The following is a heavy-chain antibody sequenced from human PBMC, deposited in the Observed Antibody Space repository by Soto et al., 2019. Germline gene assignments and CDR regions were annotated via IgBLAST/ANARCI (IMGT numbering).Heavy chain of an antibody. Sequence: EVQLVESGGGVIQPGGSLRLSCAASGFSVSSKYMTWVRQAPGKGLEWVSVIYGGGTTYYADSVKGRFTISRDNSKNRLYIQMTSLTAGYTAVYYCVQTTGWPGFDFWGQGTLVTVSS. V-gene: IGHV3-53*01. CDR2: IYGGGTT. CDR3: VQTTGWPGFDF. D-gene: IGHD6-19*01. J-gene: IGHJ4*02. CDR1: GFSVSSKY.